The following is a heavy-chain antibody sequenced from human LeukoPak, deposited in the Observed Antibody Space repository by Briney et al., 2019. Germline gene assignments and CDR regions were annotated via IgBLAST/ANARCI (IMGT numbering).Heavy chain of an antibody. Sequence: GGSLRLSCVASGFTLSSHWMSWVRQAPGKGLEWVANINQDGSAKYFVDSVKGRFTISRDNAKNSMYLQMNSLRAEDTAVYYCAKARDIVVVPAAIEDYWGQGTLVTVSS. CDR3: AKARDIVVVPAAIEDY. V-gene: IGHV3-7*03. CDR1: GFTLSSHW. D-gene: IGHD2-2*02. CDR2: INQDGSAK. J-gene: IGHJ4*02.